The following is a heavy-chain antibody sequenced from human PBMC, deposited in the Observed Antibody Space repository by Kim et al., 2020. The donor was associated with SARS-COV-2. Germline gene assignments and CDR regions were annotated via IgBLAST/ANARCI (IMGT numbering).Heavy chain of an antibody. V-gene: IGHV4-39*01. D-gene: IGHD3-16*01. J-gene: IGHJ3*02. CDR1: GASITTRNFY. CDR3: ASHEGGRDVFDI. CDR2: ISFGGST. Sequence: SETLSLTCTVSGASITTRNFYWDWIRQPPGKGLEWIGTISFGGSTYYNPSHKSRATIYADTSKNQFSLPLTSVTAADTTLFFSASHEGGRDVFDIWGRGALVIVSS.